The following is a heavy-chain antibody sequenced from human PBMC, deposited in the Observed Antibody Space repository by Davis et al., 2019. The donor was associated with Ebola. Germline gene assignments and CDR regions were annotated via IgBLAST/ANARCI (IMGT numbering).Heavy chain of an antibody. CDR3: AKDGGGSGWYLDY. J-gene: IGHJ4*02. D-gene: IGHD6-19*01. CDR2: ISYDGSNK. CDR1: GFTFSSYA. V-gene: IGHV3-30-3*01. Sequence: PGGSLRLSCAASGFTFSSYAMHWVRQAPGKGLEWVAVISYDGSNKYYADSVKGRFTISRDNSKNTLYLQMNSRRAEDTAVYYCAKDGGGSGWYLDYWGQGTLVTVSS.